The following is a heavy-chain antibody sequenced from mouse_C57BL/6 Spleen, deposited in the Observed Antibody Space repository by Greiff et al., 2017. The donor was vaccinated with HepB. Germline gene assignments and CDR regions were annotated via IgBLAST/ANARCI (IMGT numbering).Heavy chain of an antibody. CDR3: TRSLEVDYTGYFVY. Sequence: QVHVKQSGAELVRPGASVTLSCKASGYTFTDYEMHWVKQTPVHGLEWIGAIDPETGGTAYNQKFKGKAILTADKSSSTAYMELRSLTSEDSAVYYCTRSLEVDYTGYFVYWGQGTTLSVSP. CDR1: GYTFTDYE. D-gene: IGHD2-13*01. V-gene: IGHV1-15*01. J-gene: IGHJ2*01. CDR2: IDPETGGT.